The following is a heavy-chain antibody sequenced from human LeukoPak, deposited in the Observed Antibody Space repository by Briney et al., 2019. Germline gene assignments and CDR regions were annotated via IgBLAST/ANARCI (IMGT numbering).Heavy chain of an antibody. CDR2: IYYSGST. D-gene: IGHD6-13*01. Sequence: PSETLSLTCTVSGGSISSYYWSWIRQPPGKGLEWMGNIYYSGSTNYNSSLKSRVTISVDTSKNQFSLKLSSVTAADTAVYYCGRNTHGYSSSWYLNYFDYWGQGTLVTVSS. CDR1: GGSISSYY. CDR3: GRNTHGYSSSWYLNYFDY. J-gene: IGHJ4*02. V-gene: IGHV4-59*08.